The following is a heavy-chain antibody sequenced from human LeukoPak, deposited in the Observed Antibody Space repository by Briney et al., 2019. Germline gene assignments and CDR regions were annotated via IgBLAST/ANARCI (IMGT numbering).Heavy chain of an antibody. V-gene: IGHV1-46*01. Sequence: ASVKVSCRASGYTFTSYYMHWVRQAPEQGLEWMGIINPSGGSTNYAQKFQGRVTITTDESTSTAYMELSSLRSEDTAVYYCARKSPNSRGRPKYSSSWHSGFDPWGQGTLVTVSS. CDR1: GYTFTSYY. D-gene: IGHD6-13*01. CDR3: ARKSPNSRGRPKYSSSWHSGFDP. CDR2: INPSGGST. J-gene: IGHJ5*02.